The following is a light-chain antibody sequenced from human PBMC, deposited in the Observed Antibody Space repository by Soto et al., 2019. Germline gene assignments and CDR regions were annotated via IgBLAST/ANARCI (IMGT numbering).Light chain of an antibody. CDR2: WAS. CDR3: QQYYSTPLT. J-gene: IGKJ4*01. Sequence: DIVMTQSPASLAVSLGERATINCKSSQSVLYSSSNKNYLAWYQQKPGQPPKLLIYWASTRESGVPDRFSGSGSGTDFTLTIVSLQAEDVAVYYCQQYYSTPLTFGGGTKVEIK. V-gene: IGKV4-1*01. CDR1: QSVLYSSSNKNY.